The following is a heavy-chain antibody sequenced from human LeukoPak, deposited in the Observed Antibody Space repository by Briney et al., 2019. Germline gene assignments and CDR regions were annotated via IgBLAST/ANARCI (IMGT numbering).Heavy chain of an antibody. Sequence: PGGSLRLSCAASGFTFSTYWMSWVRQAPGNGLEWVASIKQDGSQKYYLDSVKGRFTISRDNAKNSLYLQMSSLRAEDTAVYYCARAAGSTVTTRFDYWGQGTLVTVSS. CDR1: GFTFSTYW. V-gene: IGHV3-7*01. J-gene: IGHJ4*02. CDR2: IKQDGSQK. CDR3: ARAAGSTVTTRFDY. D-gene: IGHD4-17*01.